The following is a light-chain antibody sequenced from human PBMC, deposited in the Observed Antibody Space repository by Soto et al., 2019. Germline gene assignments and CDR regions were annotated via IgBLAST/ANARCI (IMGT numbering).Light chain of an antibody. Sequence: EIGWTQSPGTLSLSPGKRDNISCRASQSVSSSYLAWYQQKPGQAPRLLIYGASSRATGIPDRFSGSGSGTDFTLTISRLEPEDFAVYYCQQYGSSPQFTFGPGTKVDIK. CDR3: QQYGSSPQFT. J-gene: IGKJ3*01. CDR2: GAS. V-gene: IGKV3-20*01. CDR1: QSVSSSY.